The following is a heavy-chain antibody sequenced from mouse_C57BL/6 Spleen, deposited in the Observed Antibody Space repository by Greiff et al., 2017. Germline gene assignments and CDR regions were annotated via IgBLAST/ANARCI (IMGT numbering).Heavy chain of an antibody. Sequence: EVQLQQSGTVLARPGASVKMSCKTSGYTFTSYWMHWVKQRPGQGLEWIGAIYPGNSDTSYNQKFKGKAKLTAVTSASTAYMELSSLTTVDSAVYYCTRWETPYYLDYWGQGTTLTVSS. CDR3: TRWETPYYLDY. CDR2: IYPGNSDT. J-gene: IGHJ2*01. V-gene: IGHV1-5*01. CDR1: GYTFTSYW. D-gene: IGHD4-1*01.